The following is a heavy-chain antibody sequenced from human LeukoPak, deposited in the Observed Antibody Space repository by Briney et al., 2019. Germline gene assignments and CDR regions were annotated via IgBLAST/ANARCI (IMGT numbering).Heavy chain of an antibody. Sequence: SETLSLTCTVSGGSISSYYWSWIRQPPGKGLEWIGYIYYSGSTNYNPSLKSRVTISVDTSKNQFSLKLSSVTAADTAVYYCARGLDYGDNNDYWGQGTLVTVSS. CDR2: IYYSGST. CDR1: GGSISSYY. D-gene: IGHD4-17*01. V-gene: IGHV4-59*01. CDR3: ARGLDYGDNNDY. J-gene: IGHJ4*02.